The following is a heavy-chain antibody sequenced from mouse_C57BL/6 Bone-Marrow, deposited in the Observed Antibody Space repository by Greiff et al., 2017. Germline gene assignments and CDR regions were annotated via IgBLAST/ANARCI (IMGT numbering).Heavy chain of an antibody. CDR1: GFTFSSYT. CDR2: ISGGGGNT. J-gene: IGHJ1*03. D-gene: IGHD1-1*01. CDR3: SRQVTTVLATKYFDV. Sequence: DVHLVESGGGLVKPGGSLKLSCAASGFTFSSYTMSWVRQTPEKRLQWVAAISGGGGNTYYPDSVKGRFTISRANDKNILYLLMSSLRSEDPALYYCSRQVTTVLATKYFDVWGTGTTVTVSS. V-gene: IGHV5-9*01.